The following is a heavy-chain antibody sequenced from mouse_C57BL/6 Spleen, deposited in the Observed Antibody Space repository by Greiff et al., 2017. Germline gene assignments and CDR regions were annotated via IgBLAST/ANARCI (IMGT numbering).Heavy chain of an antibody. D-gene: IGHD1-1*01. Sequence: QVQLQQSGAELARPGASVKLSCKASGYTFTSYGISWVKQRTGQGLEWIGEIYPRSGNTYYNEKFKGKATLTADKSSSTAYMELRSLTSEDSAVYFWARDTTGDYWGQGTTPTVPS. CDR2: IYPRSGNT. J-gene: IGHJ2*01. CDR3: ARDTTGDY. CDR1: GYTFTSYG. V-gene: IGHV1-81*01.